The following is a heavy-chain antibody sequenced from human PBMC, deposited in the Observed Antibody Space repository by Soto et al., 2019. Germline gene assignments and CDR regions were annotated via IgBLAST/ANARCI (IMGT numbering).Heavy chain of an antibody. CDR1: GGSISSGGTGSY. Sequence: SETLSLTCTVSGGSISSGGTGSYWTWIRQLPGKGLEWIGYIYYTGNTYYNPSLRSRPTISIDTSENQFSLKLTSVTAADTAVYFCASGHDAYKVRYWGQGTLVTVSS. CDR3: ASGHDAYKVRY. J-gene: IGHJ4*02. D-gene: IGHD1-1*01. V-gene: IGHV4-31*03. CDR2: IYYTGNT.